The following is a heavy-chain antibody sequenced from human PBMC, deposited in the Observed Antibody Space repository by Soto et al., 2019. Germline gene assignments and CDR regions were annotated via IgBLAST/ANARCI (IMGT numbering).Heavy chain of an antibody. CDR3: AKDQTAAGTGADWFGP. CDR1: GFTFSSYG. CDR2: IWYDGSNK. J-gene: IGHJ5*02. V-gene: IGHV3-30*02. Sequence: GGSLRLSCAASGFTFSSYGMHWARQAPGKGLEWVAVIWYDGSNKYYADSVKGRFTISRDNSKNTLYLQMNSLRAEDTAVYYCAKDQTAAGTGADWFGPWGQGTLVTVSS. D-gene: IGHD6-13*01.